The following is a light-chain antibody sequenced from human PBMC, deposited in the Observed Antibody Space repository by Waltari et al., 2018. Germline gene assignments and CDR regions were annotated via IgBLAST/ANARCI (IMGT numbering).Light chain of an antibody. CDR1: QSVLYRAKNKNY. Sequence: DIVMTQSPDSLAMSLGERATINCKSSQSVLYRAKNKNYLAWYQQKPGQPPKLLIYWASTRESGVPDRFSGSGSGTDFTLTISSLQAEDVAVYYCQQYYSTPWTFGQGTKVEIK. V-gene: IGKV4-1*01. CDR2: WAS. J-gene: IGKJ1*01. CDR3: QQYYSTPWT.